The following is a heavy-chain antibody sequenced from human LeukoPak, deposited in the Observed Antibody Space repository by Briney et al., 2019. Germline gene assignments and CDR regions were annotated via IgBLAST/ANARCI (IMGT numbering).Heavy chain of an antibody. Sequence: GGSLRLSCAASGFTFSDAWMSWVRQAPGKGLEWVGRIKRKTDGGTTDYAAPVEGRFTISRDDPKSTLYLQMNNLKTEDTGVYYCTTEGNGMDVWGQGTTVIVSS. V-gene: IGHV3-15*01. CDR1: GFTFSDAW. CDR3: TTEGNGMDV. CDR2: IKRKTDGGTT. J-gene: IGHJ6*02. D-gene: IGHD3-10*01.